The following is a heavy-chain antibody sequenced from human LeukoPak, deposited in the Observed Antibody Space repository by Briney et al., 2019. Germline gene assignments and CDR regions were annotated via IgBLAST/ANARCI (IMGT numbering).Heavy chain of an antibody. CDR1: GGSISSSSYY. CDR3: ASAPRDATRPYYYYYYMDV. D-gene: IGHD5-12*01. V-gene: IGHV4-39*07. CDR2: IYYSGST. J-gene: IGHJ6*03. Sequence: SETLSLTCTVSGGSISSSSYYWGWIRQPPGKGLEWIGSIYYSGSTYYNPSTKSRVTISVDTSKNQFSLKLSSVTAADTAVYYCASAPRDATRPYYYYYYMDVWGKGTTVTVSS.